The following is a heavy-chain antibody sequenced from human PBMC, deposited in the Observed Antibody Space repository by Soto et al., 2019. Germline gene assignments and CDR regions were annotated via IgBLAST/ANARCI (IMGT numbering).Heavy chain of an antibody. J-gene: IGHJ4*02. Sequence: HPGGSLRLSCAASGFIFTNYWMTWVRQAPGKGLEWVANIKQDGSDKYYVDSVKGRFTISRDNAEKSLYLQMNSLRAEDTALYYCARTDSSGYSHRPIGYWGRGTLVTVSS. CDR3: ARTDSSGYSHRPIGY. V-gene: IGHV3-7*03. D-gene: IGHD3-22*01. CDR2: IKQDGSDK. CDR1: GFIFTNYW.